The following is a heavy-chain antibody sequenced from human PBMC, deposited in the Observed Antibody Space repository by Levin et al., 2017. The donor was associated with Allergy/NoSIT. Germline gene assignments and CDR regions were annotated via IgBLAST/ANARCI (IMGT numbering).Heavy chain of an antibody. D-gene: IGHD6-13*01. V-gene: IGHV1-46*01. CDR2: INPSGGST. Sequence: GESLKISCKASGYTFTSYYMHWVRQAPGQGLEWMGIINPSGGSTSYAQKFQGRVTMTRNTSTSTVYMELSSLRSEDTAVYYCARGEQQLVQNNWFDPWGQGTLVTVSS. CDR3: ARGEQQLVQNNWFDP. CDR1: GYTFTSYY. J-gene: IGHJ5*02.